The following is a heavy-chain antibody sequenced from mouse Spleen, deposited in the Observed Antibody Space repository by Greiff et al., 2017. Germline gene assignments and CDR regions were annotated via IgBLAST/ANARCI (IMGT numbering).Heavy chain of an antibody. V-gene: IGHV1-50*01. CDR3: ASGYYGSIYFDY. Sequence: VQLQQPGAELVKPGASVKLSCKASGYTFTSYWMQWVKQRPGQGLEWIGEIDPSDSYTNYNQKFKGKATLTVDTSSSTAYMQLSSLTSEDSAVYYCASGYYGSIYFDYWGQGTTLTVSS. CDR1: GYTFTSYW. CDR2: IDPSDSYT. J-gene: IGHJ2*01. D-gene: IGHD1-1*01.